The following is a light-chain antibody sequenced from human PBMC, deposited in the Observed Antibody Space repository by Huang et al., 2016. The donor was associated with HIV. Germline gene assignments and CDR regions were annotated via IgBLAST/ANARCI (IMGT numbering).Light chain of an antibody. V-gene: IGKV3-15*01. CDR2: GSS. J-gene: IGKJ4*01. Sequence: IVMTQSPVTLSVSPGERVTLSCRANRSVSTNLAWYQQRHGQAPRLLIYGSSIRAPGSPARFSGSGSGTDFSLTISSLQSEDFALYYCHQYNNWLLSFGGGTRVDI. CDR1: RSVSTN. CDR3: HQYNNWLLS.